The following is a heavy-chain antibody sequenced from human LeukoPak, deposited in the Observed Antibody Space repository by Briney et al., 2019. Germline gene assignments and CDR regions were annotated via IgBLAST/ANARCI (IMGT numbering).Heavy chain of an antibody. CDR1: GGTFTTYA. Sequence: SVKVSCKASGGTFTTYAINWIRQAPGQGLEWMGLIIPRLGTSNYAQKFQGRVTFTADKSTSTAYVDLSSLRSEDTAVYYCAIPRRSSRDHDSGGFDSWGQGTLVTVSS. CDR3: AIPRRSSRDHDSGGFDS. V-gene: IGHV1-69*10. J-gene: IGHJ4*02. D-gene: IGHD3-10*01. CDR2: IIPRLGTS.